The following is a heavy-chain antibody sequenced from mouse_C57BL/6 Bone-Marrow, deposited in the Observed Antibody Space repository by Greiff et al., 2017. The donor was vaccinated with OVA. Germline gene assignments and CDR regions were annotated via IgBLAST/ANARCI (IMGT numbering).Heavy chain of an antibody. CDR3: AMIYYDYEGGFDY. Sequence: EVQGVESGGGLVKPGGSLKLSCAASGFTFSDYGMHWVRQAPEKGLEWVAYISSGSSTIYYADTVKGRFTISRDNAKNTLFLQITRLRSEDTAMYYCAMIYYDYEGGFDYWGQGTTLTVSS. V-gene: IGHV5-17*01. CDR1: GFTFSDYG. J-gene: IGHJ2*01. CDR2: ISSGSSTI. D-gene: IGHD2-4*01.